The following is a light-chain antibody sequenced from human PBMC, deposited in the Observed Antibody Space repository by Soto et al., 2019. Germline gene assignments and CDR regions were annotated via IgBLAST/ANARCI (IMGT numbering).Light chain of an antibody. V-gene: IGKV1-27*01. CDR1: QGISIY. Sequence: EIQMTQSPSSLSASVGDRVTITCRARQGISIYLAWYQQKPGKVPKFLIYGASTLQSGVPSRFSGSGSGTDFTLTITSLQAEDVATYYFQTYYSGLSASGPGTKVD. CDR2: GAS. CDR3: QTYYSGLSA. J-gene: IGKJ3*01.